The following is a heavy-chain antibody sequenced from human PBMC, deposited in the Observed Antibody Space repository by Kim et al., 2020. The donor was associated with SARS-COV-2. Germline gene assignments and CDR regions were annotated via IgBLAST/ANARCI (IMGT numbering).Heavy chain of an antibody. CDR2: ISAYNGNT. CDR1: GYTFTSYG. V-gene: IGHV1-18*01. J-gene: IGHJ5*02. CDR3: ARDLEVVVSFEGPGHGGFDP. D-gene: IGHD2-15*01. Sequence: ASVKVSCKASGYTFTSYGISWVRQAPGQGLEWMGWISAYNGNTNYAQKLQGRVTMTTDTSTSTAYMELRSLRSDDTAVYYCARDLEVVVSFEGPGHGGFDPWGQGTLVTVSS.